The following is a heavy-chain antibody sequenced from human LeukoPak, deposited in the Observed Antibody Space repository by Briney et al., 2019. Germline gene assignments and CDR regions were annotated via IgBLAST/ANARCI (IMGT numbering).Heavy chain of an antibody. V-gene: IGHV3-23*01. CDR2: ISGSGGST. CDR3: ANAGGYYSGGSCWGVYYDIDG. Sequence: GGSLRLSCAASGFTLSSYARSWLRQAPGKGLEWVSAISGSGGSTYYADSVKGRFTISRDNSKNPLYLQMNTLRAEDTAIYCCANAGGYYSGGSCWGVYYDIDGWGKGTTVTVSS. D-gene: IGHD2-15*01. CDR1: GFTLSSYA. J-gene: IGHJ6*03.